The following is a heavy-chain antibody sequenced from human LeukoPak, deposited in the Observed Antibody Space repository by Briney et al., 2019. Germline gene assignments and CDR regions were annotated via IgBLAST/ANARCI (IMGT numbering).Heavy chain of an antibody. CDR1: GFTFSNHW. J-gene: IGHJ4*02. CDR2: ISPDGSRT. Sequence: GGSLGLSCAASGFTFSNHWMHWVRQTPEKGLVWVSNISPDGSRTDYADSVKGRFTVSRDNAKNTLYLQVNNLRAEDTAVYYCARGPNSNWSGLDFWGQGTLLTVSS. D-gene: IGHD6-6*01. CDR3: ARGPNSNWSGLDF. V-gene: IGHV3-74*01.